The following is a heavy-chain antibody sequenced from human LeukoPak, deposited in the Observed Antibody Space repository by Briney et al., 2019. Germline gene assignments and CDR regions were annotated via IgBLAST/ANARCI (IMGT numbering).Heavy chain of an antibody. J-gene: IGHJ4*02. CDR2: INHSGST. CDR3: ARGPALFPGGFDY. Sequence: PSETLSLTCTVSGGSISSSSYYWGWIRQPPGKGLEWIGEINHSGSTNYNPSLKSRVTISVDTSKNQFSLKLSSVTAADTAVYYCARGPALFPGGFDYWGQGTLVTVSS. CDR1: GGSISSSSYY. V-gene: IGHV4-39*07. D-gene: IGHD3-10*01.